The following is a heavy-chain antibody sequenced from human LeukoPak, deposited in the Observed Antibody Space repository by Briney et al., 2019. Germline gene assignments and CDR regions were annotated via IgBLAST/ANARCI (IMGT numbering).Heavy chain of an antibody. CDR3: ARKRGDCYDY. CDR2: IYHSGST. J-gene: IGHJ4*02. Sequence: LEWIGYIYHSGSTYYNPSLKSRVTISVDRSKNQFSLKLSSVTAADTAVYYCARKRGDCYDYWGQGTLVTVSS. D-gene: IGHD2-21*02. V-gene: IGHV4-30-2*01.